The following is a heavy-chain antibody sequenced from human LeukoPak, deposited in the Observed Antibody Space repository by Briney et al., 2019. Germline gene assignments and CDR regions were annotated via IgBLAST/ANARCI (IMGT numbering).Heavy chain of an antibody. J-gene: IGHJ4*02. V-gene: IGHV3-74*01. D-gene: IGHD3-3*01. Sequence: GGSLRLSCAASGFDFSSNWMHWVRRAPGQGLVWVSRIKGDGISTNYADSVKGRFTISRDIAKNTLYLQMNSLRAEDTGVYYCAKDHYWSIDYWGRGTLVTVSS. CDR1: GFDFSSNW. CDR2: IKGDGIST. CDR3: AKDHYWSIDY.